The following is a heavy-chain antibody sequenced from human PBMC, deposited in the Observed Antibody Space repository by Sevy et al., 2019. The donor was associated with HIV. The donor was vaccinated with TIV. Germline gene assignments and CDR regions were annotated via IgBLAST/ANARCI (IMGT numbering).Heavy chain of an antibody. CDR3: AKDRIWELGDAFDI. V-gene: IGHV3-23*01. CDR1: GFTFSSYA. CDR2: LSGNGGST. Sequence: GGSLRLSCAASGFTFSSYAMSWVRQAPGKGLEWVSGLSGNGGSTNYADSVKGRFALSRDNSKNTLYLQMNNLRAEDTAIYFCAKDRIWELGDAFDIWGQGTMVTFSS. J-gene: IGHJ3*02. D-gene: IGHD1-7*01.